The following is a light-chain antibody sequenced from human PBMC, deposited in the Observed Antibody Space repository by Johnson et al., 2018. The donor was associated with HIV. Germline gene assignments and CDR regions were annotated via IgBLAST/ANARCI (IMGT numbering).Light chain of an antibody. CDR2: DNN. V-gene: IGLV1-51*01. J-gene: IGLJ1*01. CDR3: ATWDSSLSAGRV. CDR1: SSNIGNNY. Sequence: QSVLTQPPSVSAAPGQKVTISCSGSSSNIGNNYVSWYQQLPGTAPKLLIYDNNKRPSGIPDRFSGSKSGTSATLGITGLQTGAEADYYCATWDSSLSAGRVFGTGTKVTVL.